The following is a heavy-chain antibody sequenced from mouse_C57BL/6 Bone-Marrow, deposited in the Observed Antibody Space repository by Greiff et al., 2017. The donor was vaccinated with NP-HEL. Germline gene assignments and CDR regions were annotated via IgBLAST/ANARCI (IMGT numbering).Heavy chain of an antibody. Sequence: QVQLKQPGAELVKPGASVKLSCKASGYTFTSYWMHWVKQRPGRGLEWIGRIDPNSGGTKYNEKFKSKATLTVDKPSSTAYMQLCSLTSEDSAVYYCAREGITKVYWGQGTTLTVSS. CDR2: IDPNSGGT. CDR3: AREGITKVY. CDR1: GYTFTSYW. V-gene: IGHV1-72*01. D-gene: IGHD1-1*01. J-gene: IGHJ2*01.